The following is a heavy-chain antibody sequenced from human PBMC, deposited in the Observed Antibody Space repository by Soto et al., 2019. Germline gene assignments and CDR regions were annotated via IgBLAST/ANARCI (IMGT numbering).Heavy chain of an antibody. CDR3: TTSIAAAGSPARSY. D-gene: IGHD6-13*01. V-gene: IGHV3-15*01. CDR2: IKSKTDGGTT. CDR1: GFTFSNAW. J-gene: IGHJ4*02. Sequence: PGGSLRLSCAASGFTFSNAWMSWVRQAPGKGLEWVGRIKSKTDGGTTDYAAPVKGRFTISRDDSKNTLYLQMNSLKTEDTAVYYCTTSIAAAGSPARSYWGQGTLVTAPQ.